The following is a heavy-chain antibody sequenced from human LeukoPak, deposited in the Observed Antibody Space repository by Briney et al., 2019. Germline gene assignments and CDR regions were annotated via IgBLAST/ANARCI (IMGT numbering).Heavy chain of an antibody. CDR3: VRVLAAAGTAAFDY. J-gene: IGHJ4*02. CDR1: GFTFSRYG. V-gene: IGHV3-30*03. CDR2: ISNVGSNK. D-gene: IGHD6-13*01. Sequence: PGGSLRLSCAASGFTFSRYGMHWVRQAPGKGLEWVALISNVGSNKYYADSVEGRFTISRDNSKNTMYLQMNSLKPEDTGVYYCVRVLAAAGTAAFDYWGQGILVTVSS.